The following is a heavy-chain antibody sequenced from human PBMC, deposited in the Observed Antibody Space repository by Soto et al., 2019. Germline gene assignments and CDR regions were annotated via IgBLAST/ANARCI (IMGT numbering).Heavy chain of an antibody. Sequence: GGSLRLSCAASGFTFSSYAMSWVRQAPGKGLEWVSAISGSGGSTYYADSVKGRFTISRDNSKNTLYLQMNSLRAEDTAVYYCAKDLIERAARPAPEDYWGQGTLGTGSS. J-gene: IGHJ4*02. V-gene: IGHV3-23*01. CDR2: ISGSGGST. D-gene: IGHD6-6*01. CDR3: AKDLIERAARPAPEDY. CDR1: GFTFSSYA.